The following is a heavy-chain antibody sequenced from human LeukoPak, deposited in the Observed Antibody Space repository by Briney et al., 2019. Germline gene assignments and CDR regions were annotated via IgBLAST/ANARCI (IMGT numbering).Heavy chain of an antibody. D-gene: IGHD3-9*01. CDR3: ARARTVDWLASFDY. CDR1: GFRFSNHW. CDR2: IKKDGSEE. V-gene: IGHV3-7*01. Sequence: GGPLRLTCETSGFRFSNHWMSWVRQAPGKGLEWVANIKKDGSEEYYVESVKGRFTISRDNVKNSLYLQMNSLRAEDTAVYYCARARTVDWLASFDYWGQGTLVTVSS. J-gene: IGHJ4*02.